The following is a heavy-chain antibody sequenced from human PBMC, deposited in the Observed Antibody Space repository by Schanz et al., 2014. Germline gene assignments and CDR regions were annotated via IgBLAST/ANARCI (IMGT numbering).Heavy chain of an antibody. V-gene: IGHV3-NL1*01. CDR1: GFIFSNYG. J-gene: IGHJ4*02. D-gene: IGHD2-2*01. CDR3: AKDSTHIDIVLVPTAIDY. Sequence: QVQLVESGGGVVQPGGSLRLSCAASGFIFSNYGMHWVRQAPGKGLEWVSTIYASGATYYADSVKRRFTISRDNSKNTLYLHMNTLRSEDTAVYYCAKDSTHIDIVLVPTAIDYWGQGTLVTVSS. CDR2: IYASGAT.